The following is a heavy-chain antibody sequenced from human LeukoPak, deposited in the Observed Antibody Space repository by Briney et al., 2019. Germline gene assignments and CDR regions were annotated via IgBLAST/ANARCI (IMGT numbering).Heavy chain of an antibody. D-gene: IGHD3-16*01. J-gene: IGHJ5*02. Sequence: GGSLKLSCAASGFSFGGYWLSWVRQASGKGLECVASIKSDGSEKYYADSVKGRFTISRDNAKNSLYLQMNSLRAEDTAVYYCGRLTTAYDTVDPWGQGTLVTVSS. V-gene: IGHV3-7*05. CDR2: IKSDGSEK. CDR3: GRLTTAYDTVDP. CDR1: GFSFGGYW.